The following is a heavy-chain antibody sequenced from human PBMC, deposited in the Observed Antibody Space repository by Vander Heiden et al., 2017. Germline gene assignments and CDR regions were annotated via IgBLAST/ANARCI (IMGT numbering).Heavy chain of an antibody. CDR1: GLRVDRYA. Sequence: EVQLVESGGDLVQPGGSLRLSCAASGLRVDRYAMNWVRLAPGKGLEWVSYISASSAKIDYADSVKGRFTVSRDNAKNSVYLQINSLRDEDTGVYYCAGDPSYGSSWRHFFDYWGQGTLVTVSS. J-gene: IGHJ4*02. V-gene: IGHV3-48*02. CDR3: AGDPSYGSSWRHFFDY. CDR2: ISASSAKI. D-gene: IGHD6-13*01.